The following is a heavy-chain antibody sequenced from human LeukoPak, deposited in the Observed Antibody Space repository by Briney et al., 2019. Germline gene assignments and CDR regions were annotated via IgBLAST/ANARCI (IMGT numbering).Heavy chain of an antibody. CDR2: INSDGSST. D-gene: IGHD3-16*01. CDR1: GFTFSSYW. V-gene: IGHV3-74*01. Sequence: PGGSLRLSCAASGFTFSSYWMHWVRQAPGKGLVWVSRINSDGSSTSYADSVKGRFTISRDNAKNTLYLQMNSLRAEDTALYYCAKEALRGAFDIWGQGTMVTVSS. CDR3: AKEALRGAFDI. J-gene: IGHJ3*02.